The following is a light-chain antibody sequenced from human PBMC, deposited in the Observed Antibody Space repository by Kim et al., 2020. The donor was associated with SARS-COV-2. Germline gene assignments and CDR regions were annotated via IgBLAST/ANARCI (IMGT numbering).Light chain of an antibody. J-gene: IGLJ3*02. CDR1: SLRKYP. CDR2: DKN. CDR3: GGRDSSGPGV. Sequence: SSELTQDPDVYVDLGQTISSTCPGDSLRKYPASWYQQKPGQAPILVMHDKNNVRPSGVPDRFSGSNSGNPAFLTITGAQVEDEATYYCGGRDSSGPGVLGGGTKLTVL. V-gene: IGLV3-19*01.